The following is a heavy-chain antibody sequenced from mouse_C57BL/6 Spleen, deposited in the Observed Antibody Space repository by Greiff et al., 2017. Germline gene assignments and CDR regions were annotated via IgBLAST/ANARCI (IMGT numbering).Heavy chain of an antibody. CDR1: GYSFTDYN. D-gene: IGHD1-1*01. J-gene: IGHJ3*01. V-gene: IGHV1-39*01. Sequence: VQLQQSGPELVQPGASVKISCKASGYSFTDYNMNWVKQSNGKSLEWIGVINPNYGTTSYNQTFKGKATLTVDQSSSTAYMQLNCLTSDDSAVYYCARTLTTVVATPAWFAYWGQGTLVTVSA. CDR3: ARTLTTVVATPAWFAY. CDR2: INPNYGTT.